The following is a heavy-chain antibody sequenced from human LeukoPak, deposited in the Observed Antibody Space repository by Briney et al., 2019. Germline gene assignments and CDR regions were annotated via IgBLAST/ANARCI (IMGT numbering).Heavy chain of an antibody. Sequence: ASVKVSCKASGYTFTGYYMHWVRQAPGQGLEWMGWINPKSGGTNYAQKFQGRVTMTRDTSISTAYMELSRLRSDDTAVYYCARDDGSGYDYIAEYFQHWGQGTLVTVSS. V-gene: IGHV1-2*02. D-gene: IGHD5-12*01. J-gene: IGHJ1*01. CDR3: ARDDGSGYDYIAEYFQH. CDR2: INPKSGGT. CDR1: GYTFTGYY.